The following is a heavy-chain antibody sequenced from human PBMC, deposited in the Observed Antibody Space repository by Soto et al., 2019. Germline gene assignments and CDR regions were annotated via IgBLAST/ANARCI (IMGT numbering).Heavy chain of an antibody. V-gene: IGHV1-46*01. Sequence: ASVKVSCKASGYTFTSYYMHWVRQAPGQGLEWMGIINPRGGSTSYAQKFQGRVTMTRDTSTSTVYMELSSLRSEDTAVYYCAVVRGVISGMDVWGQGTTVTVSS. J-gene: IGHJ6*02. CDR3: AVVRGVISGMDV. D-gene: IGHD3-10*01. CDR1: GYTFTSYY. CDR2: INPRGGST.